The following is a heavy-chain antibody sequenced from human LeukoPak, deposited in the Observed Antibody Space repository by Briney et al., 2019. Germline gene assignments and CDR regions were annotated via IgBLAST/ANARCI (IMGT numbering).Heavy chain of an antibody. Sequence: GGSLRLSCAASGFTFRNAWMSWVRQAPGKGLEWVGRTKSKSDGGTTEYAAPVKGRFTIARDDSKKTLFLQMNSLKTEDTAVYYCTTDMAVYGYTYEQGDYWGQGTLVTVSS. CDR2: TKSKSDGGTT. V-gene: IGHV3-15*01. J-gene: IGHJ4*02. D-gene: IGHD5-18*01. CDR3: TTDMAVYGYTYEQGDY. CDR1: GFTFRNAW.